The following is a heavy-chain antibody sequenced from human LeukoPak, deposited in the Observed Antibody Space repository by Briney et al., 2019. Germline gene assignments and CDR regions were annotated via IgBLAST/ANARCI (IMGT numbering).Heavy chain of an antibody. V-gene: IGHV4-59*01. J-gene: IGHJ6*03. Sequence: KASETLSLTCTVSGGSIKSYYWSWIRQPPGEGLEWIGYIYDSGSTNYNPFLKSRVTISLGAAKDQFSLRLSSVTAADTALYYCARVRWLNAYYHYYYMDVWGKGTTVTVSS. CDR3: ARVRWLNAYYHYYYMDV. D-gene: IGHD3-22*01. CDR2: IYDSGST. CDR1: GGSIKSYY.